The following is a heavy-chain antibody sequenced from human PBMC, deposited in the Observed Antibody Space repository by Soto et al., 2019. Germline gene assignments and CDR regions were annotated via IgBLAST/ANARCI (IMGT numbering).Heavy chain of an antibody. CDR1: GFTFSSYG. Sequence: GESLKISCAASGFTFSSYGMHWVRQAPGKGLEWVAVIWYDGSNKYYADSVKGRFTISRDNSKNTLYLQMNSLRVEDTAVYYCAREKPTYYDILTVYYNVNGGLGMDVWGQGTTVTVSS. V-gene: IGHV3-33*01. CDR2: IWYDGSNK. D-gene: IGHD3-9*01. J-gene: IGHJ6*02. CDR3: AREKPTYYDILTVYYNVNGGLGMDV.